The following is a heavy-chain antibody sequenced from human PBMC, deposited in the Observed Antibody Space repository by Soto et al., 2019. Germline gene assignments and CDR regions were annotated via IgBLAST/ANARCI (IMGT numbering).Heavy chain of an antibody. D-gene: IGHD6-6*01. CDR2: IRSKAYGGTT. V-gene: IGHV3-49*03. J-gene: IGHJ6*02. CDR1: GFTFGDYA. Sequence: LRLSCTASGFTFGDYAMSWFRQAPGKGLEWVGSIRSKAYGGTTEYAASVKGRFTISRDDSKSIAYLQMNSLKTEDTAVYYCTSHQQLVRYYYGMDVWGQGTTVTVSS. CDR3: TSHQQLVRYYYGMDV.